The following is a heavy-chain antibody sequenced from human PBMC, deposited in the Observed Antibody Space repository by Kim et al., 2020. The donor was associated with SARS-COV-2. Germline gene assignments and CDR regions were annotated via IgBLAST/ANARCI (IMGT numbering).Heavy chain of an antibody. V-gene: IGHV4-39*01. D-gene: IGHD6-19*01. J-gene: IGHJ6*02. CDR1: GGSISSTSYY. Sequence: SETLSLTCTVSGGSISSTSYYWGWIRQPPGKGLEWIGNIYYSGSTYYNPSLKSRVTISVDTSKNQFSLKLSSVTATDTAVYYCARRGVADISLLGSVLGYGMDVWGQGTTVTVSS. CDR2: IYYSGST. CDR3: ARRGVADISLLGSVLGYGMDV.